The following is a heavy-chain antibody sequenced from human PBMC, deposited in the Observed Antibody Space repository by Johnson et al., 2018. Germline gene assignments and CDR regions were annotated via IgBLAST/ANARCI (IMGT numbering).Heavy chain of an antibody. V-gene: IGHV4-59*01. CDR2: IYYSGST. Sequence: QVQLQESGPGLVKPSETLSLTCIVSGGSISSYYWNWLRQPPGKGLEWIGYIYYSGSTNYNPSLKRRVTISLDTSKNQFSLKLSFVTAADTAVYYSAMTYFYDSSGGGGAFDFWGQGTMVTVSS. CDR3: AMTYFYDSSGGGGAFDF. CDR1: GGSISSYY. D-gene: IGHD3-22*01. J-gene: IGHJ3*01.